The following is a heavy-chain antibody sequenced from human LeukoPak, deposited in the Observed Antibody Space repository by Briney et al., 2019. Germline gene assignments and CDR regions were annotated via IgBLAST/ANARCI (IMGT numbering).Heavy chain of an antibody. V-gene: IGHV3-30-3*01. D-gene: IGHD2-2*01. CDR2: ISYDGSNK. CDR3: AKVPRGYFDY. CDR1: GFTFSSYA. J-gene: IGHJ4*02. Sequence: PGGSLRLSCAASGFTFSSYAMHWVRQAPGKGLEWVAVISYDGSNKYYADSVKGRFTISRDNSKNTLYLQMNSLRAEDTAVYYCAKVPRGYFDYWGQGTLVTVSS.